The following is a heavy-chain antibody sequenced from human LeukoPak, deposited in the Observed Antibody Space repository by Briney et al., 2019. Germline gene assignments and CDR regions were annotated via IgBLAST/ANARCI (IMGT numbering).Heavy chain of an antibody. V-gene: IGHV4-59*08. CDR1: GGSISSYY. Sequence: SETLSLTCTVSGGSISSYYWSWIRQPPGKGLEWIGYIYYSGSTNYNPSLKSRVIISVDTSKNQFSLKLSSVTAADTAVYYCARMYDSSGYYYPFDYWGQGTLVTVSS. D-gene: IGHD3-22*01. J-gene: IGHJ4*02. CDR2: IYYSGST. CDR3: ARMYDSSGYYYPFDY.